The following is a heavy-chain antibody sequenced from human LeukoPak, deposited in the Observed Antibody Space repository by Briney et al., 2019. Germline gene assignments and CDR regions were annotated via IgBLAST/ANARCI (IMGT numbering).Heavy chain of an antibody. Sequence: GGSLRLSCAASGFTFSSYAMHWVRQAPGKGLEWVAVISYDGSNKYYADSVKGRFTISRDNSENTLYLQMNSLRAEDTAVYYCARAFEGVPESHFDYWGQGTLVTVSS. J-gene: IGHJ4*02. CDR1: GFTFSSYA. CDR2: ISYDGSNK. D-gene: IGHD3-9*01. V-gene: IGHV3-30-3*01. CDR3: ARAFEGVPESHFDY.